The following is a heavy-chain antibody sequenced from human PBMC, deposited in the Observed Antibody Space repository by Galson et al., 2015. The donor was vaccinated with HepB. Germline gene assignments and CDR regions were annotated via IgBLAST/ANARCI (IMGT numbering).Heavy chain of an antibody. V-gene: IGHV5-51*01. J-gene: IGHJ6*02. CDR2: IYPGDSDT. Sequence: QSGAEVKKPGESLKISCQGFRYSFTSYWIGWVRQMPGKGLEWMGIIYPGDSDTRYSPSFQGQVTISADKSGSTAYLQWSSMKASDTAMYYCARGPHLKYYYDGMDVWGQGTTVTV. CDR3: ARGPHLKYYYDGMDV. CDR1: RYSFTSYW.